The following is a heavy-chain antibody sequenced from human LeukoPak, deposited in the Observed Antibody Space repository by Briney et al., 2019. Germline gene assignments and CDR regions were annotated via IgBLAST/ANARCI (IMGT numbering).Heavy chain of an antibody. D-gene: IGHD3-10*01. CDR2: INPNSGGT. CDR3: ARGQESGDRFYNWFDP. CDR1: GYTFTGYY. Sequence: ASVKVSCKASGYTFTGYYIHWVRQAPGQGLEWMGWINPNSGGTNYAQKFQGRVTMTRDTSISTAYMELSRLRSDDTAVYYCARGQESGDRFYNWFDPWGQGTLVTVSS. V-gene: IGHV1-2*02. J-gene: IGHJ5*02.